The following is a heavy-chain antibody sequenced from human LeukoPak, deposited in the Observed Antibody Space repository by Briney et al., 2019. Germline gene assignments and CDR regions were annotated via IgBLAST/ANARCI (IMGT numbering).Heavy chain of an antibody. Sequence: GESLKISCKGSGYRFTSYWISWVRQMPGKGLEWMGRIDPSDSYTNYSPSFQGHVTISADKSISTAYLQWSSLKASDTAMYYCAIMVRGVIYNWFDPWGQGTLVTVSS. CDR1: GYRFTSYW. V-gene: IGHV5-10-1*01. D-gene: IGHD3-10*01. CDR2: IDPSDSYT. J-gene: IGHJ5*02. CDR3: AIMVRGVIYNWFDP.